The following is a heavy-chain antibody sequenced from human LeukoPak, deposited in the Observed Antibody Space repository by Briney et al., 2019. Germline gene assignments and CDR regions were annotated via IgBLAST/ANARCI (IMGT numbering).Heavy chain of an antibody. CDR2: TYYRSKWYN. V-gene: IGHV6-1*01. CDR1: GDSVSSNNGA. J-gene: IGHJ4*02. D-gene: IGHD6-19*01. CDR3: VRDLGNTGWYTFDY. Sequence: SQTLSLTCDISGDSVSSNNGAWNWIRQSPSRGLEWLGRTYYRSKWYNDYAGSLNGRITISPDTPKNQFSLHLNSVTPEDTAVYYCVRDLGNTGWYTFDYWGQGILVTVSS.